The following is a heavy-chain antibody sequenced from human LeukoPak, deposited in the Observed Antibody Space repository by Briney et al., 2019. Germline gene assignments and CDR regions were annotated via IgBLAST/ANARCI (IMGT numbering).Heavy chain of an antibody. Sequence: ASVKVSCKASGYTFTGYYMHWVRQAPGQGLEWMGWINPNSGGTNYAQKFQGRVTMTRNTSISTAYMELSSLRSEDTAVYYCARSAHNYYGSGRRANWFDPWGQGTLVTVSS. D-gene: IGHD3-10*01. J-gene: IGHJ5*02. V-gene: IGHV1-2*02. CDR3: ARSAHNYYGSGRRANWFDP. CDR2: INPNSGGT. CDR1: GYTFTGYY.